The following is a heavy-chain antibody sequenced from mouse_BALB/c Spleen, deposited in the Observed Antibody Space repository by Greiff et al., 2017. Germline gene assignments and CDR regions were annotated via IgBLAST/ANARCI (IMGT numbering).Heavy chain of an antibody. V-gene: IGHV2-6-7*01. J-gene: IGHJ4*01. CDR1: GFSLTGYG. D-gene: IGHD2-1*01. CDR2: IWGDGST. CDR3: AREGAYGNHMDY. Sequence: QVQLKESGPGLVAPSQSLSITCTVSGFSLTGYGVNWVRQPPGKGLEWLGMIWGDGSTDYNSALKSRLSISKDNSKSQVFLKMNSLQTEDTARYYCAREGAYGNHMDYWGQGTSVTVSS.